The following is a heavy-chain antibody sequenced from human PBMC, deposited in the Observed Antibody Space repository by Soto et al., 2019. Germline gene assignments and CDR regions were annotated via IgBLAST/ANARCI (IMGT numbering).Heavy chain of an antibody. J-gene: IGHJ6*02. CDR1: GYTFTSYG. Sequence: QVQLVQSGAEVKKPGASVKVSCKASGYTFTSYGISWVRQAPGQGLEWMGWISAYNGNTNYAQKLQGRVTMTTDTPTSTAYMGLRSLRSDATAVYYCARETVTTGWYYYGMDVWGQGSTVTVSS. D-gene: IGHD4-17*01. CDR2: ISAYNGNT. V-gene: IGHV1-18*01. CDR3: ARETVTTGWYYYGMDV.